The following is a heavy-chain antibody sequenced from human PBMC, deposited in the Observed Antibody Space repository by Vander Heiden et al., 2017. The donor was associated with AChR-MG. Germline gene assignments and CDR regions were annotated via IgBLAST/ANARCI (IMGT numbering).Heavy chain of an antibody. D-gene: IGHD3-3*01. V-gene: IGHV1-46*01. Sequence: QVQLVQSGAEVKKPGASVKVSCKASGYTLTSYYMHWVRQAPGEGLEWMGIINPSGGSTSYAQKFQGRVTMTRDTSTSTVYMELSSLRSEDTAVYYCARDLWSGYYTRGVFDYWGQGTLVTVSS. CDR1: GYTLTSYY. CDR2: INPSGGST. J-gene: IGHJ4*02. CDR3: ARDLWSGYYTRGVFDY.